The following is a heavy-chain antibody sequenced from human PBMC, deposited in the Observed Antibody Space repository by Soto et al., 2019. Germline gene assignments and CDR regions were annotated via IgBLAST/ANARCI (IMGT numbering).Heavy chain of an antibody. CDR3: AKVGGITMIVVVHFDY. J-gene: IGHJ4*02. CDR2: ISGSGGST. D-gene: IGHD3-22*01. V-gene: IGHV3-23*01. CDR1: GFTFSSYA. Sequence: EVQLLESGGGLVQPGGSLRLSCAASGFTFSSYAMSWVRQAPGKGLEWVSAISGSGGSTYYADSVKGRFTISRDNSKNTLYLQMNSLRAEDTAVYYCAKVGGITMIVVVHFDYWGQGTLVTVSS.